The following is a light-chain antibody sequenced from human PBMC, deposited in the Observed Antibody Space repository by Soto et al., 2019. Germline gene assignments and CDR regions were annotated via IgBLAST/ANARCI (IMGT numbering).Light chain of an antibody. CDR2: KAS. CDR1: QTISSW. J-gene: IGKJ1*01. V-gene: IGKV1-5*03. Sequence: DIQVRECACTRSRSVGDNGTIASRASQTISSWLAWYQQKPGKAPKLLIYKASTLKSGVPSRFSVIGSGTEFTLTISSLQPDDFATYYCQHYNSYSEAFGQGTKVDIK. CDR3: QHYNSYSEA.